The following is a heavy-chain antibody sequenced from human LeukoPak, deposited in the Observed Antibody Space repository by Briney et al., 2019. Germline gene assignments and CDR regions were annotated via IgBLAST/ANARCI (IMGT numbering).Heavy chain of an antibody. Sequence: GGSLRLSCAVSGFTFAQIGMGWVRQAPGKGLEWVAAIGGGGSDTKYTDSVKGRFTLSRDISKNTLYLQMDSLRAEDTAVYFCTKDVFHWAFGIWGPGTLVTVSS. CDR3: TKDVFHWAFGI. J-gene: IGHJ3*02. CDR2: IGGGGSDT. CDR1: GFTFAQIG. V-gene: IGHV3-23*01. D-gene: IGHD1-1*01.